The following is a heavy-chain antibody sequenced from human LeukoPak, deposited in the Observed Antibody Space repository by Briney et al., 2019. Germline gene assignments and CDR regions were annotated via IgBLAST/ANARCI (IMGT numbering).Heavy chain of an antibody. J-gene: IGHJ6*03. V-gene: IGHV3-23*01. D-gene: IGHD3-16*01. CDR3: AKLGGYYYYYYMDV. Sequence: PGGTLRLSCAASGFTFSSYGMNWVRQAPGKGLEWVSAIRGSGGSTYYADSVKGRFTISRDNSKNTLYLQMNSLRAEDTAVYYCAKLGGYYYYYYMDVWGKGTTVTISS. CDR1: GFTFSSYG. CDR2: IRGSGGST.